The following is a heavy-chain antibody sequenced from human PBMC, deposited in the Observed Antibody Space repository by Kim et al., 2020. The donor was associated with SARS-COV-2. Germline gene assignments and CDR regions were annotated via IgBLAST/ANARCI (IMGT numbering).Heavy chain of an antibody. CDR1: GGSFSGYY. Sequence: SETLSLTCAVYGGSFSGYYWSWIRQPPGKGLEWIGEINHSGSTNYNPSLKSRVTISVDTSKNQFSLKLSSVTAADTAVYYCARSVFNGYSPYYFDYWGQGTLVTVSS. V-gene: IGHV4-34*01. D-gene: IGHD5-18*01. CDR3: ARSVFNGYSPYYFDY. CDR2: INHSGST. J-gene: IGHJ4*02.